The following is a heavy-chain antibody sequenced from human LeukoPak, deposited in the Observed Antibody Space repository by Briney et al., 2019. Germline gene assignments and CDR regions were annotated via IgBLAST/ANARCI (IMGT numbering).Heavy chain of an antibody. V-gene: IGHV3-74*01. CDR2: INSDGSST. Sequence: GGSLRLSCAASGFTFSSYWMHWVRQAPGKGLVWVSRINSDGSSTSYADSVKGRFTISRDNAKNTLYLQMNSLRAEDTAVYYCARVWCYDILTGYPNHGMDVWGQGTTVTVSS. CDR3: ARVWCYDILTGYPNHGMDV. J-gene: IGHJ6*02. D-gene: IGHD3-9*01. CDR1: GFTFSSYW.